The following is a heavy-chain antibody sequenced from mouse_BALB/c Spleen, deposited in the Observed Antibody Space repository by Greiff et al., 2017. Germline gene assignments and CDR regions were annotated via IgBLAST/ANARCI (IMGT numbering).Heavy chain of an antibody. CDR1: GFSLTSYG. J-gene: IGHJ4*01. V-gene: IGHV2-9*02. Sequence: VQGVESGPGLVAPSQSLSITCTVSGFSLTSYGVHWVRQPPGKGLEWLGVIWAGGSTNYNSALMSRLSISKDNSKSQVFLKMNSLQTDDTAMYYCARDDPYAMDYWGQGTSVTVSS. CDR3: ARDDPYAMDY. CDR2: IWAGGST.